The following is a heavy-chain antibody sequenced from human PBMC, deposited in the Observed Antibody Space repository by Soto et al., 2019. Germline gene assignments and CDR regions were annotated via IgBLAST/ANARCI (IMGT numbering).Heavy chain of an antibody. D-gene: IGHD4-4*01. CDR1: GFTFSSYG. CDR2: ISYDGSNK. Sequence: TGGSLRLSCAASGFTFSSYGMHWVRQAPGKGLEWVAVISYDGSNKYYEDSVKGRFTISRDNSKNTLNLQMNSMKAEDTAVNYCAKDWSTVTSDYYYGMDVWGQGTTVTVSS. CDR3: AKDWSTVTSDYYYGMDV. V-gene: IGHV3-30*18. J-gene: IGHJ6*02.